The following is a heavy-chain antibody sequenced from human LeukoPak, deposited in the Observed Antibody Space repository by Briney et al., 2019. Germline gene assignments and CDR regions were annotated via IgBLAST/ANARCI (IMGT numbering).Heavy chain of an antibody. CDR2: ISGSGRST. Sequence: PGGSLRLSCAASGFTFSSYAMSWVRQAPGKGLEWVSAISGSGRSTYYADSVKGRFTISRDNSKNTLYLQMNSLRAEDTAVYYCAKDLKMANTPYYFDYWGQGTLVTVSS. V-gene: IGHV3-23*01. CDR3: AKDLKMANTPYYFDY. D-gene: IGHD5-24*01. CDR1: GFTFSSYA. J-gene: IGHJ4*02.